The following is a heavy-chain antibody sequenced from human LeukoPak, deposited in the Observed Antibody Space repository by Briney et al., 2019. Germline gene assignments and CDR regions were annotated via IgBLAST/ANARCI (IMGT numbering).Heavy chain of an antibody. CDR1: GFTFSDYY. Sequence: GGSLRLSCAASGFTFSDYYMSWIRQAPGKGLEWVSYINTRGSTIYYADSVKGRFTISRDNAKNSLYLQMNSLRAEDTAVYYCARWGRIYDILTGYSYWGQGTLVTVSS. D-gene: IGHD3-9*01. J-gene: IGHJ4*02. CDR3: ARWGRIYDILTGYSY. V-gene: IGHV3-11*01. CDR2: INTRGSTI.